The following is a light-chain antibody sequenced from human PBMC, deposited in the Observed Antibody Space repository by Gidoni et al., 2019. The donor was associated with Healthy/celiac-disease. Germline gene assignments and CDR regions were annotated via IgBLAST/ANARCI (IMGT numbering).Light chain of an antibody. V-gene: IGKV1-33*01. J-gene: IGKJ3*01. CDR3: QQYDNLSFT. CDR2: DAS. CDR1: QDISNY. Sequence: DIQMTQSPSSLSASVGDRVTITCQASQDISNYLNWYQQKPGKAPKLLIYDASNLETGVPSRFSGSGSGTEFTFNISSLQPEDIATYYCQQYDNLSFTFGPGTKVDIK.